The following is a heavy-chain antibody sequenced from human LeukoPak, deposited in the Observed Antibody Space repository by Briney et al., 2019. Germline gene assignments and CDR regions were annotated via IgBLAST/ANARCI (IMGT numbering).Heavy chain of an antibody. J-gene: IGHJ3*02. CDR3: ARAPAARCPYGSGSAGNFDI. CDR1: GGSVSSYY. CDR2: IYYSGST. Sequence: PSETLSFTCTVSGGSVSSYYWGRIQQPPGKGLEWIGYIYYSGSTNYNPSLKSRVTISVDTSKNQFSLKLSSVTAADTAVYYCARAPAARCPYGSGSAGNFDIWGQGTMVTVSS. V-gene: IGHV4-59*08. D-gene: IGHD3-10*01.